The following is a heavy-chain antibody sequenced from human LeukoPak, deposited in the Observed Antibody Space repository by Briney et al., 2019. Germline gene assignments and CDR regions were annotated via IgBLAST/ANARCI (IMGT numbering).Heavy chain of an antibody. CDR1: GGSISSYY. CDR3: ARDHYDILTGALGDWFDP. D-gene: IGHD3-9*01. CDR2: IYYSGST. V-gene: IGHV4-59*12. Sequence: SETLSLTCTVSGGSISSYYWSWIRQPPGKGLEWIGYIYYSGSTNYKPSLKSRVTISVDTSKNQFSLKLSSVTAADTAVYYCARDHYDILTGALGDWFDPWGQGTLVTVSS. J-gene: IGHJ5*02.